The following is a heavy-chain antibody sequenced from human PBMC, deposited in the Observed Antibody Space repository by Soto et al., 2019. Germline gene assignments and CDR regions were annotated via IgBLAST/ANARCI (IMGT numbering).Heavy chain of an antibody. J-gene: IGHJ5*02. D-gene: IGHD6-13*01. CDR1: GGTFSNFG. V-gene: IGHV1-69*01. CDR2: IIPIFASS. Sequence: QVQLVQSGAEVKKPGSSVRVSCKASGGTFSNFGFSWVRQAPGQGLEWMGGIIPIFASSNYAQKFQGRLTITADESTSTAYMDLSSLRSEATAVYFCAKDVGFQQLLFVFETWGQGTLVTVAS. CDR3: AKDVGFQQLLFVFET.